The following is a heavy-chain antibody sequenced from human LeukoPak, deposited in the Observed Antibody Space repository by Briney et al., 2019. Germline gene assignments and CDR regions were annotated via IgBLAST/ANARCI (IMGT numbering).Heavy chain of an antibody. J-gene: IGHJ4*02. CDR1: GGSISSGGYS. D-gene: IGHD3-16*01. V-gene: IGHV4-30-2*01. CDR3: GRGGGFDY. Sequence: SQTLSLTCAVSGGSISSGGYSWSWIRQPPGKGLEWIGYNYHSGSTNYNPSLKSRVTISVDRYKNQFSLKLCSVTAADTAVYYCGRGGGFDYWGQGTLVTVSS. CDR2: NYHSGST.